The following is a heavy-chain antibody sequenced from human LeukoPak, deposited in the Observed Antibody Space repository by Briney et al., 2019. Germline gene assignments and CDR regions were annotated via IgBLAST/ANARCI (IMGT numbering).Heavy chain of an antibody. J-gene: IGHJ6*03. CDR1: GFTFSSYS. D-gene: IGHD3-22*01. V-gene: IGHV3-48*01. CDR3: ARDGTYYYDSSGYTYYYYYMDV. Sequence: GSLRLSCAASGFTFSSYSMNWVRQAPGKGLEWVSYISSSSSTIYYADSVKGRFTISRDNAKNSLYLQMNSLRAEDTAVYYCARDGTYYYDSSGYTYYYYYMDVWGKGTTVTVSS. CDR2: ISSSSSTI.